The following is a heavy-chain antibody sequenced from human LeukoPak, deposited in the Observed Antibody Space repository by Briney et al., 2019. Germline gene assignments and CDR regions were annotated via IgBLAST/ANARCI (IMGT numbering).Heavy chain of an antibody. J-gene: IGHJ4*02. D-gene: IGHD4-23*01. CDR2: IYYSGST. V-gene: IGHV4-31*03. CDR3: ARPAAGVVRFFDY. Sequence: SETLSLTCTVSGGSISSGDYYWSWIGQHPGKGLEWIGYIYYSGSTYYSPSLKSRVTISVDTSKNQFSLKLSSVTAADTAVYYCARPAAGVVRFFDYWGQGTLVTVYS. CDR1: GGSISSGDYY.